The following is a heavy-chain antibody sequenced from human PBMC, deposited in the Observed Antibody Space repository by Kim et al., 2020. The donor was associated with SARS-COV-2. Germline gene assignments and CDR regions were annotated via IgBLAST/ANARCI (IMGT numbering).Heavy chain of an antibody. V-gene: IGHV3-48*03. CDR2: ISSSGSTI. CDR3: AVTVVIGGRGYYYGMDV. Sequence: GGSLRLSCAASGFTFSSYEMNWVRQAPGKGLEWVSYISSSGSTIYYADSVKGRCTISRDNAKNSLYLQMNSLRAEDTAVYYCAVTVVIGGRGYYYGMDVWGEGATVTVTA. CDR1: GFTFSSYE. D-gene: IGHD3-22*01. J-gene: IGHJ6*04.